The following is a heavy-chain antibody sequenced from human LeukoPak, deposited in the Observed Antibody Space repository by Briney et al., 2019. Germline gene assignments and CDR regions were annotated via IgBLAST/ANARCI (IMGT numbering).Heavy chain of an antibody. CDR1: GYTFTSYY. D-gene: IGHD5-12*01. CDR3: ARTSSGYDFFDY. Sequence: ASVKVSCKASGYTFTSYYMHWVRQAPGQGLEWTGIINPSGGSTSYAQKFQGRVTMTRDTSTSTVYMELSSLRSEDTAVYYCARTSSGYDFFDYWGQGTLVTVSS. J-gene: IGHJ4*02. CDR2: INPSGGST. V-gene: IGHV1-46*01.